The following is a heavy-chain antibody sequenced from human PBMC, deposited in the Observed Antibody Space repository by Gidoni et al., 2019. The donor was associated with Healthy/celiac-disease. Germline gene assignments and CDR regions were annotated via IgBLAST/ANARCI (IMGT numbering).Heavy chain of an antibody. CDR3: ARRGVHGDSPFDY. V-gene: IGHV5-51*01. CDR2: IYPGDSDT. CDR1: GYRFTSYW. D-gene: IGHD4-17*01. J-gene: IGHJ4*02. Sequence: EVQLVQSGAEVKKPGESLKISCTGSGYRFTSYWIGWVRQMPGKVLEWMGIIYPGDSDTRYSPSVQGQVTSSADKSISTAYLQWSSLKASDTAMYYWARRGVHGDSPFDYWGQGTLVTVSS.